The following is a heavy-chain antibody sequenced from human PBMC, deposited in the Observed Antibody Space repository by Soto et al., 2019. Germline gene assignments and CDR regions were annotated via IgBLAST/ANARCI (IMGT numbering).Heavy chain of an antibody. V-gene: IGHV1-69*11. J-gene: IGHJ1*01. D-gene: IGHD3-22*01. CDR2: IPPSPGTA. Sequence: VTGSRTASGDSFSGYAISWLRMTNGQGLEWMGRIPPSPGTATYAQKFQGRVTIPAAESTSTAYMELSSLRSEDTAAYYCARSPHAYDSSGYPLASFQPWRKGTPVTVS. CDR1: GDSFSGYA. CDR3: ARSPHAYDSSGYPLASFQP.